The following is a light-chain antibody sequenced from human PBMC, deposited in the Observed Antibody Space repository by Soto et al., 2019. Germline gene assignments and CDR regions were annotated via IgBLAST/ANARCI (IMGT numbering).Light chain of an antibody. V-gene: IGLV2-18*02. CDR1: SSDVGSYNR. CDR2: QVS. J-gene: IGLJ3*02. CDR3: SSYTSSGTWV. Sequence: QSVLTQPPSVSGSPGQSVTISCTGTSSDVGSYNRVSWYQQPPGTAPKLMICQVSNRPSGVPDRFSGSKSGNTASLTISGLQAEEEADYYCSSYTSSGTWVFGGGTKVTVL.